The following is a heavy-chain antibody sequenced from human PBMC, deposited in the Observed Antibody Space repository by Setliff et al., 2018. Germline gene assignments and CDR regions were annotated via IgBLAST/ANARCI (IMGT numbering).Heavy chain of an antibody. CDR1: GGSISYS. J-gene: IGHJ4*02. CDR2: FYYDGRT. Sequence: SETLSLTCSVSGGSISYSWGWIRQPPGKGLEWIGFFYYDGRTNYNPSLKSRVTISEDTSKNQFSLKLDSVTAADTALYYCARSPSSGAYWNPRPFYSDYWARGTLVTVSS. D-gene: IGHD1-26*01. CDR3: ARSPSSGAYWNPRPFYSDY. V-gene: IGHV4-59*08.